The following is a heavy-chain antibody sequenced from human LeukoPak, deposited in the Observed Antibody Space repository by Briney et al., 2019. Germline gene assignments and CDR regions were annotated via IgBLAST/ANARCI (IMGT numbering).Heavy chain of an antibody. CDR1: GGSINSSNYY. V-gene: IGHV4-39*07. D-gene: IGHD5-12*01. CDR2: INHSGTT. Sequence: SETLSLTCTVSGGSINSSNYYWGWIRQPPGKGLEWIGEINHSGTTNYNPSLKSRFILSVDTSKNQFSLRMRSVTAADTAVYYCARARGTVAIDSWGQGTLVTVSS. CDR3: ARARGTVAIDS. J-gene: IGHJ4*02.